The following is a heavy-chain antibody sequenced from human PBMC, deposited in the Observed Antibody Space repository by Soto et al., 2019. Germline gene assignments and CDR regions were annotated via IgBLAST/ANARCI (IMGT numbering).Heavy chain of an antibody. V-gene: IGHV4-30-2*01. CDR1: GGSISSGGYS. Sequence: SETLSLTCAVSGGSISSGGYSWSWIRQPPGKGLEWIGYIYHSGSTYYNPSLKSRVTISVDRSKNQFSLKLSSVTAADTAVYYCASKDCSGGSCYFDYWGQGTLVTVSS. J-gene: IGHJ4*02. D-gene: IGHD2-15*01. CDR3: ASKDCSGGSCYFDY. CDR2: IYHSGST.